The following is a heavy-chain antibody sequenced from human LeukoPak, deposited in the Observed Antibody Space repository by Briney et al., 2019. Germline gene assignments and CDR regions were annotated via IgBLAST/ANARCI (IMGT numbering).Heavy chain of an antibody. J-gene: IGHJ4*02. V-gene: IGHV3-23*01. D-gene: IGHD3-10*01. Sequence: PGGSLRLSCAASEFTFSSYAMSWVRQAPGKGLEWVSSIGGSGVNTYHADSVKVRFTISRDNSKNTLYLQINSLRAEDTAVYYCAKIGSYFDYWGQGILVTVSS. CDR2: IGGSGVNT. CDR3: AKIGSYFDY. CDR1: EFTFSSYA.